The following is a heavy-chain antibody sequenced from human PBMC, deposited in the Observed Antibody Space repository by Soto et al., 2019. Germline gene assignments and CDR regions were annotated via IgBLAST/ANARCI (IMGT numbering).Heavy chain of an antibody. CDR3: AKHEGYCSSATCSNFDS. CDR1: GFTFTNYW. J-gene: IGHJ4*02. V-gene: IGHV5-51*01. Sequence: PVESLKISCRGSGFTFTNYWIAWVRQMPGKGLEWMGIIYPGDSDISYSPSFQGQVTISADKSINTAYLHWSSLKASDTTIYYCAKHEGYCSSATCSNFDSWGQGTLVTVSS. D-gene: IGHD2-2*01. CDR2: IYPGDSDI.